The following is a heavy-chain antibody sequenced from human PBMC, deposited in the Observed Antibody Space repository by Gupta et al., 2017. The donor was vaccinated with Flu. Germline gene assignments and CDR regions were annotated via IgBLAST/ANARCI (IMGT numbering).Heavy chain of an antibody. J-gene: IGHJ4*02. CDR3: ASGCCYHPCDF. D-gene: IGHD3-16*02. V-gene: IGHV4-4*02. Sequence: SIISTANWWHWVRQPPGKGLEWIGDIHHTEGTTDNPSLKSRVTMSVDKSNHQFSVTLIYVSAADTAVYYCASGCCYHPCDFWGLGTLVIVSS. CDR1: SIISTANW. CDR2: IHHTEGT.